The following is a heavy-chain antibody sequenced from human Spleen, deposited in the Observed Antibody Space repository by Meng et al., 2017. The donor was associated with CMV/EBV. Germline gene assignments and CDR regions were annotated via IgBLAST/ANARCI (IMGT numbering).Heavy chain of an antibody. J-gene: IGHJ4*02. CDR2: ISYDGSNK. Sequence: SCKASGYTFSSYAMHWVRQAPGKGLEWVAVISYDGSNKYYADSVKGRFTISRDNSNKTVYLQMNRLRAEDTAIYYCAKSRNGYGGEDHWGQGMLVTVSS. CDR3: AKSRNGYGGEDH. CDR1: GYTFSSYA. V-gene: IGHV3-30-3*02. D-gene: IGHD5-12*01.